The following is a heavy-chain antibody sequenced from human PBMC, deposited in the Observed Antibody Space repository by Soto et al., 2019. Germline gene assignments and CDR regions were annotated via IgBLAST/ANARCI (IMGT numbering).Heavy chain of an antibody. Sequence: CKASGYTFTRYYMRWVRQAPGQGLERIGYIYYSGSTNYNPSLKSRVTISVDTSKNQFSLKLSSVTAADTAVYYCASARIHVGQQLAKIQRYYYYGMDVWGQGTTVTVSS. CDR2: IYYSGST. CDR3: ASARIHVGQQLAKIQRYYYYGMDV. CDR1: GYTFTRYY. J-gene: IGHJ6*02. V-gene: IGHV4-59*01. D-gene: IGHD6-13*01.